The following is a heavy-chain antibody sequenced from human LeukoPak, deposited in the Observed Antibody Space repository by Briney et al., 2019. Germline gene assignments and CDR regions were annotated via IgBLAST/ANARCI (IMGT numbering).Heavy chain of an antibody. CDR3: ARGIREWLLYH. Sequence: SETLSLTCAVYGGSFSNYYWSWIRQPPGKGLEWIGEINHSRGTNYNPSLKSRVTISVDTSKNQSLLKLSSVTAADTAVYYCARGIREWLLYHWGQGTLVTVSS. V-gene: IGHV4-34*01. D-gene: IGHD3-3*01. J-gene: IGHJ5*02. CDR2: INHSRGT. CDR1: GGSFSNYY.